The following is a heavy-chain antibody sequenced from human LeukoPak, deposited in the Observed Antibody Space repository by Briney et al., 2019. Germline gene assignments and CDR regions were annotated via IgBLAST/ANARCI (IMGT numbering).Heavy chain of an antibody. V-gene: IGHV3-21*01. D-gene: IGHD3-3*01. Sequence: GGSLRLSCAASGFTFSSYGMHWVRQAPGKGLKWVSSISSSSYIYYADSVKGRFTISRDNAKNSLYLQMNSLRAEDTAVYYCARDYRDLTYYDFWSGYPPPFDYWGQGTLVTVSS. J-gene: IGHJ4*02. CDR2: ISSSSYI. CDR3: ARDYRDLTYYDFWSGYPPPFDY. CDR1: GFTFSSYG.